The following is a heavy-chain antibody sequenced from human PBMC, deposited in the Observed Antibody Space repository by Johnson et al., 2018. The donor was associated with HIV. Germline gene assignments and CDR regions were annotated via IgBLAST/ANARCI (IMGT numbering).Heavy chain of an antibody. V-gene: IGHV3-23*04. CDR1: GFIFSSYG. Sequence: MQLVESGGGVVQRGGSLRLACAASGFIFSSYGMHWVRQAPGKGLEWVSAISGSGGSTYYADSVKGRFTISRDNSKNTLYLQMNNLRAEDTAVYYCARGKWLDAFDIWGQGTMVTVSS. CDR2: ISGSGGST. D-gene: IGHD6-19*01. J-gene: IGHJ3*02. CDR3: ARGKWLDAFDI.